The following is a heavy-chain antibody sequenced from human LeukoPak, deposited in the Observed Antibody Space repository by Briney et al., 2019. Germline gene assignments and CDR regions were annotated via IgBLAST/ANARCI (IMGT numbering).Heavy chain of an antibody. V-gene: IGHV3-64D*06. J-gene: IGHJ4*02. Sequence: GGSLRLSCSASGFTFSSYAMHWVRQAPGKGLEYVSAISSNGGSTYYADSVKGRFTISKDNAKNTVYLQMNSLRAEDTAVYYCVSFYETYWGRGTLVTVSS. CDR3: VSFYETY. CDR1: GFTFSSYA. D-gene: IGHD2/OR15-2a*01. CDR2: ISSNGGST.